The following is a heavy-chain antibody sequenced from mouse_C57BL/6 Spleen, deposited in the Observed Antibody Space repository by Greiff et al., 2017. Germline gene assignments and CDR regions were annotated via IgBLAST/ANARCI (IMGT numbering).Heavy chain of an antibody. J-gene: IGHJ4*01. CDR2: IHPSDSDT. V-gene: IGHV1-74*01. CDR3: AIDSSDYYAMDY. CDR1: GYTFTSYW. Sequence: QVQLKESGAELVKPGASVKVSCKASGYTFTSYWMHWVKQSPGQGLEWIGRIHPSDSDTNYNQKFKGKATLTVDKSSSTAYMQLSSLTSEDSAVYYCAIDSSDYYAMDYWGQGTSVTVSS. D-gene: IGHD3-2*02.